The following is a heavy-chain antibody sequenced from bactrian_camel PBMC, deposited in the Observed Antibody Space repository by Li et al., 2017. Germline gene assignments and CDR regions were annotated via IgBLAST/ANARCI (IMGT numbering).Heavy chain of an antibody. Sequence: HVQLVESGGGLVQAGGSLRLSCAASGYTGRPVCMGWFRQAPGKEREGVAIIDSDGNTVYADSVKGRFTISKDNAKNIVYLQMNSLKVEDTAMYYCATRRYCTSMSPAAFGYWGQGTQVTVS. J-gene: IGHJ6*01. CDR2: IDSDGNT. CDR1: GYTGRPVC. CDR3: ATRRYCTSMSPAAFGY. V-gene: IGHV3S53*01. D-gene: IGHD1*01.